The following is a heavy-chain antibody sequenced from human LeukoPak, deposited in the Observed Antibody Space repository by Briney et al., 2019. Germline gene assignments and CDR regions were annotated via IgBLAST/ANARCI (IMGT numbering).Heavy chain of an antibody. CDR1: GGSISSSSYY. D-gene: IGHD3-22*01. J-gene: IGHJ6*03. Sequence: SETLSLTCTVSGGSISSSSYYWGWLRQPPGTGLEWLGSIYYSGSTYYNPSLKSRVTISVDTSKNQFSLKLSSVTAADTAVYYCARESSSGYYYDTDYYYYYMDVWGKGTTVTVSS. CDR2: IYYSGST. V-gene: IGHV4-39*07. CDR3: ARESSSGYYYDTDYYYYYMDV.